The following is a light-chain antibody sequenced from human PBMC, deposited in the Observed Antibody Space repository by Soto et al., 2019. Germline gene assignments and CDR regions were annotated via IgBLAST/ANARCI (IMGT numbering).Light chain of an antibody. CDR2: AAS. CDR3: QQYNSYPLT. CDR1: QDISSY. Sequence: IQLTQSPSSLSAFVGDRVTINCRASQDISSYLGWYQQTPGKAPKLLIYAASTLQSGVPSRFSGSGSGTEFTLTISSLQPDDFATYYCQQYNSYPLTFGGGTKVDIK. V-gene: IGKV1-9*01. J-gene: IGKJ4*01.